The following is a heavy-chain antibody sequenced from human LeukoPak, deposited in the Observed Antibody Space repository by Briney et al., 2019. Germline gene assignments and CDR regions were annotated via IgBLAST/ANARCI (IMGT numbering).Heavy chain of an antibody. CDR2: IYYSGST. D-gene: IGHD3-3*01. Sequence: PSQTLSLTCSVSGGSISSGDYYWSWIRQPPGKGLEWIGYIYYSGSTYYNPSLKSRVTISVDTSKNRFSLKLSSVTAADTAVYYCARGFLEWLPIDYWGQGTLVTVSS. CDR3: ARGFLEWLPIDY. J-gene: IGHJ4*02. V-gene: IGHV4-30-4*08. CDR1: GGSISSGDYY.